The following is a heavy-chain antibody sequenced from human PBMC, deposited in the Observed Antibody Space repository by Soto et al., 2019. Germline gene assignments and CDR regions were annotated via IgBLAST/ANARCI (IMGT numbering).Heavy chain of an antibody. J-gene: IGHJ4*02. Sequence: QIQLVQSGAEVKKPGASVKVSCKASGYGFTSYGVSWVRQAPGQGLEWMGWISVNTGNTNYAQKFQGRDSMTTDTSTSTAHMELRSLRSDDTAVYYCARDSVVATTTGDYWGQGTLVTVSS. CDR2: ISVNTGNT. D-gene: IGHD5-12*01. CDR1: GYGFTSYG. V-gene: IGHV1-18*01. CDR3: ARDSVVATTTGDY.